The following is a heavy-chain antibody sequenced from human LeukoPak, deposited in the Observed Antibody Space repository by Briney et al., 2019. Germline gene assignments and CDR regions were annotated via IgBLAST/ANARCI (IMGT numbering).Heavy chain of an antibody. D-gene: IGHD6-19*01. CDR3: ARVPEGAVAGFSDY. J-gene: IGHJ4*02. Sequence: PSETLSLTCTVSGGSISSHYWTWIRQPPGKGLEWIGYIIYSGRTDYNPSLKSRVTISVDTSKNQFSLKLSSVTAADTAVYYCARVPEGAVAGFSDYWGQGTLVTVSS. CDR1: GGSISSHY. CDR2: IIYSGRT. V-gene: IGHV4-59*11.